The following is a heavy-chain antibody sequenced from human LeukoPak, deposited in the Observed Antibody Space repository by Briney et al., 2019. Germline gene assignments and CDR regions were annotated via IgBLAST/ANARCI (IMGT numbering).Heavy chain of an antibody. J-gene: IGHJ4*02. V-gene: IGHV3-11*01. CDR3: ASFFPYYYGSGSFPPLDY. CDR2: ISSSGTTI. D-gene: IGHD3-10*01. CDR1: GFTFSDYY. Sequence: GGSLRLSCAASGFTFSDYYMSWIRQAPGKGLEWVSYISSSGTTIYYADSVKGRFTISRDNAKNSLYLQMNSLRAEDTAVFYCASFFPYYYGSGSFPPLDYWGQGTLVTVSS.